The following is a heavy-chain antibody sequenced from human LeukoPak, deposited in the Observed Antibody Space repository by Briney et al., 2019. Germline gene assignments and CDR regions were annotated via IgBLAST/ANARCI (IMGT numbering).Heavy chain of an antibody. Sequence: SETLSLTCTVSGGSVSSGSNYWSWIRQPPGKGLEWIGYIYYSGSTNYNPSLKSRVTISVDTSKNQFSLKLSPVTAADTAVYYCARLHDGYRYGADYWGQGTLVTAS. CDR1: GGSVSSGSNY. CDR2: IYYSGST. D-gene: IGHD5-18*01. V-gene: IGHV4-61*01. J-gene: IGHJ4*02. CDR3: ARLHDGYRYGADY.